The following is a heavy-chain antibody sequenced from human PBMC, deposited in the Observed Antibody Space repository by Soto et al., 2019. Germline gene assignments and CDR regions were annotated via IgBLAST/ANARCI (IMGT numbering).Heavy chain of an antibody. V-gene: IGHV3-23*01. Sequence: GGSLRLSCAASGFTFSSYAMSWVRQAPGKGLEWVSAISGSGGSTYYADSVKGRFTISRDNSKNTLYLQMNSLRAEDTAVYYCAKEQDVLLWFGEQTGAFDIWGQGTMVTVSS. CDR2: ISGSGGST. J-gene: IGHJ3*02. CDR3: AKEQDVLLWFGEQTGAFDI. D-gene: IGHD3-10*01. CDR1: GFTFSSYA.